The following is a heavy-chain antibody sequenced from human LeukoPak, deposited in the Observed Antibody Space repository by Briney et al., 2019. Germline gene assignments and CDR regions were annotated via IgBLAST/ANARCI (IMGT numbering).Heavy chain of an antibody. J-gene: IGHJ5*02. Sequence: GASEKVSCKASGYTFTSYDIKWVRQATGLGPEWMGWMNPNSGNTGYAQKFQGRVTMTRNTSISTAYLELSSLTSEDTAVYYCARGPNKYDGGNSGSAWFDPWGQGSLVTVSS. D-gene: IGHD4-23*01. V-gene: IGHV1-8*01. CDR2: MNPNSGNT. CDR1: GYTFTSYD. CDR3: ARGPNKYDGGNSGSAWFDP.